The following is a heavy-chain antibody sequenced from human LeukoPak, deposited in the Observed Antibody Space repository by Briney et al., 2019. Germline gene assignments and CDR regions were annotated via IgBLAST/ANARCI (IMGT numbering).Heavy chain of an antibody. CDR1: GYTFTSYY. V-gene: IGHV1-46*01. CDR3: ASSEATISAYYYYMDV. D-gene: IGHD5-12*01. J-gene: IGHJ6*03. Sequence: ASVKVSCKASGYTFTSYYMHWVRQAPGQGLEWMGIINPSGGSTSYAQKFQGRVTMTRDMSTSTVYMELSSLRSEDTAVYYCASSEATISAYYYYMDVWGKGTTATVSS. CDR2: INPSGGST.